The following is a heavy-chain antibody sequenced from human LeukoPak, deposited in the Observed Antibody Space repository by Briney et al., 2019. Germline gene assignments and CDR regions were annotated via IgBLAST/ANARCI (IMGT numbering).Heavy chain of an antibody. Sequence: SQTLSLTCTVSGGSISSGSYYWSWIRQPAGKGLEWIGRIYTSGSTNYNPSLKSRVTISVDTSKNQFSLKLSSVTAADTAVYYCARDRPLITMVSNGMDVWGQGTPVTVSS. D-gene: IGHD3-10*01. J-gene: IGHJ6*02. V-gene: IGHV4-61*02. CDR1: GGSISSGSYY. CDR2: IYTSGST. CDR3: ARDRPLITMVSNGMDV.